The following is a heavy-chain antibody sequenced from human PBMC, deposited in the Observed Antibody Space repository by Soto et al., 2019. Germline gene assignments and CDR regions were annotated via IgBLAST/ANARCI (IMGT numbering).Heavy chain of an antibody. Sequence: SETLSLTCTVSGGSISSYYWSWIRQPPGKGLEWIGYIYYSGSTNYNPSLKSRVTISVDTSKNQFSLKLSSVTAADTAVYYCARHTNIVATMGDYYYYMDVWGKGTTVTVSS. J-gene: IGHJ6*03. CDR1: GGSISSYY. CDR3: ARHTNIVATMGDYYYYMDV. D-gene: IGHD5-12*01. CDR2: IYYSGST. V-gene: IGHV4-59*08.